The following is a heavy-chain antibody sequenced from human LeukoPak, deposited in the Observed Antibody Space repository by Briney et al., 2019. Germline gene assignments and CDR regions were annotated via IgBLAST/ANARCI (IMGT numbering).Heavy chain of an antibody. D-gene: IGHD4-17*01. J-gene: IGHJ2*01. Sequence: SETLSLTCNVPGDSISSHYWSWIRQPPGKGLEWIGFVYHTGSTNYNPSLKSRVTISVDTSKNQFSLKMRSVTAADTAVYYCAAKVTTRWYFDLWGRGTLVTVSS. CDR3: AAKVTTRWYFDL. V-gene: IGHV4-59*11. CDR2: VYHTGST. CDR1: GDSISSHY.